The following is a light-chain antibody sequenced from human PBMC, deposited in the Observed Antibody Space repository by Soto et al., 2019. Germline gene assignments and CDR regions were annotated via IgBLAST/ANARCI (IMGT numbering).Light chain of an antibody. Sequence: QSVLTQPPSASGSPGQSVAISCTGTSSDVGGYNYVSWYQQHPGKAPKLMIYEGSKRPSGVSNRFSGSKSGNTASLTISGLQAEDEADYYCCSYAGVDVVFGGGTKLTVL. J-gene: IGLJ2*01. CDR3: CSYAGVDVV. CDR1: SSDVGGYNY. CDR2: EGS. V-gene: IGLV2-8*01.